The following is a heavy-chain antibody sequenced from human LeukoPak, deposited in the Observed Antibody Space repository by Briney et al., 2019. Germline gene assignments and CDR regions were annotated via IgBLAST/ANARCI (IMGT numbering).Heavy chain of an antibody. D-gene: IGHD5-18*01. V-gene: IGHV3-30*03. CDR2: ISYDGSNK. CDR1: GFTFSSYS. Sequence: AGGSLRLSFTASGFTFSSYSMNWVRQAPGKGLEWVAVISYDGSNKYYADSVKGRFTISRDNSKNTLYLQMNSLRAEDTAVYYCARDPTAMVPSYFDYWGQGTLVTVSS. CDR3: ARDPTAMVPSYFDY. J-gene: IGHJ4*02.